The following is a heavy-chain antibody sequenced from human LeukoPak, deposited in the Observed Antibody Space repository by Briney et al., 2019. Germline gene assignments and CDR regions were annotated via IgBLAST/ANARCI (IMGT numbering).Heavy chain of an antibody. CDR2: VYATGTT. J-gene: IGHJ5*02. Sequence: PSETLSLTCTVSSGSITGYYWSWIRQPPGKGLEWIGYVYATGTTNYNPSLKTRATISIDTSKNQLSLTLTSVTAADTAVYYCARDGDGSGSYHHWGQGTLVTVSS. CDR1: SGSITGYY. D-gene: IGHD3-10*01. V-gene: IGHV4-59*12. CDR3: ARDGDGSGSYHH.